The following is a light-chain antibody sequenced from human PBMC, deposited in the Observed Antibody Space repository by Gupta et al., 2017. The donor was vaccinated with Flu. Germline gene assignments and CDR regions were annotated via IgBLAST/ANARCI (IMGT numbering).Light chain of an antibody. J-gene: IGLJ3*02. CDR3: NSSTTSNTWV. V-gene: IGLV2-18*02. Sequence: QSALTQPASVSGSPGQSITISCTGTSSDVGSYNRVSWYQQPPGTALKLMISDVTIRPSGVPDRFSGSKAGKTASLTXSXLQAEDXADYYCNSSTTSNTWVFGGGTKLTVL. CDR1: SSDVGSYNR. CDR2: DVT.